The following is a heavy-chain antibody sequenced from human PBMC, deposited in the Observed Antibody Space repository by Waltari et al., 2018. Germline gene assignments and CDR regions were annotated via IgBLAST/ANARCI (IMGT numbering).Heavy chain of an antibody. J-gene: IGHJ6*03. CDR3: ARGGVRGVIAWGVYYYMDV. V-gene: IGHV1-69*01. Sequence: QVQLVQSGAEVKKPGSSVKVSCKASGGTFSSYAISWVRQAPGQGLEWMGGIIPIFGTGNYGKKFQGRVTITGDESPSTAYREPSSLRAEDTSVYYWARGGVRGVIAWGVYYYMDVWGKGTTVTVSS. CDR1: GGTFSSYA. D-gene: IGHD3-10*01. CDR2: IIPIFGTG.